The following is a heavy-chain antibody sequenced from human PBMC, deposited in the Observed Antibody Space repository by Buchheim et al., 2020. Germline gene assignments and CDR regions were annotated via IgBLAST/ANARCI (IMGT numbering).Heavy chain of an antibody. CDR1: GFTFNDYY. CDR3: ARDGKKPLYYFDY. Sequence: QVQVVESGGGLVKPGGSLRLSCAASGFTFNDYYMSWIRQAPGKGLEWVSYISGSGSYTNYADSVKGRFTISRDNAKNSLYLQMNSLRPEDTDLYYCARDGKKPLYYFDYWGQGTL. CDR2: ISGSGSYT. J-gene: IGHJ4*02. V-gene: IGHV3-11*06. D-gene: IGHD4-23*01.